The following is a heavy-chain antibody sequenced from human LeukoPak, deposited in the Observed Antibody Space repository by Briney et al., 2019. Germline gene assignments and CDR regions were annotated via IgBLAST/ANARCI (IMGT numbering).Heavy chain of an antibody. Sequence: ASVKVSCKASGYTFTSYDINWVRQAPGQGLEWMGWISAYNGNTNYAQKLQGRVTMTTDTSTSTAYMELRSLRSDDTAVYYCARERERKRDIVATPPDYWGQGTLVTVSS. CDR3: ARERERKRDIVATPPDY. V-gene: IGHV1-18*01. CDR1: GYTFTSYD. CDR2: ISAYNGNT. D-gene: IGHD5-12*01. J-gene: IGHJ4*02.